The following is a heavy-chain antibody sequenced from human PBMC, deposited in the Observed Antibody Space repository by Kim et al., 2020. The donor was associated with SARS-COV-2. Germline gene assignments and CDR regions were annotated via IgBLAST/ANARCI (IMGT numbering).Heavy chain of an antibody. D-gene: IGHD6-13*01. Sequence: SETLSLTCAXYGGSFSGYYWSWIRQPPGKGLEWIGEINHSGSTNYNPSLKSRVTISVDTSKNQFSLKLSSVTAADTAVYYCARRNLAAAGRAFDIWGQGTMVTVSS. V-gene: IGHV4-34*01. CDR3: ARRNLAAAGRAFDI. CDR2: INHSGST. J-gene: IGHJ3*02. CDR1: GGSFSGYY.